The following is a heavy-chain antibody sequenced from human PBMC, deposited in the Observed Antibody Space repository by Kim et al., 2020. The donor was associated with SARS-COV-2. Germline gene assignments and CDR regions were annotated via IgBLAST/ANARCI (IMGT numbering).Heavy chain of an antibody. CDR3: ASLLHYYDFWSYHAVYFDY. D-gene: IGHD3-3*01. J-gene: IGHJ4*02. CDR1: GGSISSSSYY. CDR2: IYYSGST. Sequence: SETLSLTCTVSGGSISSSSYYWGWIRQPPGKGLEWIGSIYYSGSTYYNPSLKSRVTISVDTSKNQFSLKLSSVTAADTAVYYCASLLHYYDFWSYHAVYFDYWGQGTLVTVSS. V-gene: IGHV4-39*01.